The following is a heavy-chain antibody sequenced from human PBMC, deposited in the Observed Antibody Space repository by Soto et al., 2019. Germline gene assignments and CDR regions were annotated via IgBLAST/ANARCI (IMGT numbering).Heavy chain of an antibody. CDR3: ARNRDDPWYFDL. CDR1: GFTFSNYG. CDR2: IWFDGSKE. V-gene: IGHV3-33*01. J-gene: IGHJ2*01. Sequence: QVQLVESGGGVVQPGRSLRLSCAASGFTFSNYGMHWVRQAPGKGLEWMAVIWFDGSKEYYADSLKGRFTISRDNSKNTLYLQMNSPRADDTAVYYCARNRDDPWYFDLWGRGTLVTVSS.